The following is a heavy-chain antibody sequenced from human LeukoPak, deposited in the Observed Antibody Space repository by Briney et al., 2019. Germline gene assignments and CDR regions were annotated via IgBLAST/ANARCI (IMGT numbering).Heavy chain of an antibody. CDR2: ISGSGGST. V-gene: IGHV3-23*01. CDR3: ARDVSRGYLRPLDV. D-gene: IGHD5-18*01. Sequence: GGSLRLSCAASGFTFSSYAMRWVRQAPGKGLEWVSAISGSGGSTYYADSVKGRFTISRDNSKNTLYLQMNSLRVEDTAVYYCARDVSRGYLRPLDVWGQGTTVTVSS. J-gene: IGHJ6*02. CDR1: GFTFSSYA.